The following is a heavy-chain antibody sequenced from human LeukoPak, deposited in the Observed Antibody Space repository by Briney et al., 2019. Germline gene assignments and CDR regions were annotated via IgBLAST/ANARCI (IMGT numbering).Heavy chain of an antibody. D-gene: IGHD6-25*01. J-gene: IGHJ5*02. CDR1: GGSISSGGYY. V-gene: IGHV4-31*03. CDR3: ARGVKRLYANWFEP. CDR2: IYYSGST. Sequence: PSETLSLTCTVSGGSISSGGYYWSWIRQHPGKGLEWIGYIYYSGSTYYNPSLKSRVTISVDTSKNQFSLKLSSVTAADTAVYYCARGVKRLYANWFEPWGQGTLVTVSS.